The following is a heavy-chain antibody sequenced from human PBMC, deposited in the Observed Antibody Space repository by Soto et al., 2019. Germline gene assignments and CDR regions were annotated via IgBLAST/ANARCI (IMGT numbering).Heavy chain of an antibody. V-gene: IGHV4-39*07. Sequence: SETLSLTCTVSGDSMTSSSYYWGWIRQPPGKGLEWIGSIYYSERTSYNSGSTYYSPSLKSRVTISGDTSKSQFSLKLSSVTAADTAVYYCARFAKEENPKVGSWYYFDYWGQGTRVTVSS. D-gene: IGHD6-13*01. CDR1: GDSMTSSSYY. CDR2: IYYSERTSYNSGST. CDR3: ARFAKEENPKVGSWYYFDY. J-gene: IGHJ4*02.